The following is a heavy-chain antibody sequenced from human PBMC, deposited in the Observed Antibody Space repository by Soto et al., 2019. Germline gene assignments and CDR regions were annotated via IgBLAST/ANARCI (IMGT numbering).Heavy chain of an antibody. CDR1: GFTFSSYA. D-gene: IGHD3-10*01. J-gene: IGHJ6*02. CDR3: ERLVRGSAEVYGMDV. Sequence: EVQLLESGGGLVQPGGSLRLSCAASGFTFSSYAMSWVRQAPGKGLEWVSAISGSGGSTYYAVSVKGRFTISRDNSQNTLYLQMNSLRAEDTAVYYCERLVRGSAEVYGMDVWGQGTTVTVSS. V-gene: IGHV3-23*01. CDR2: ISGSGGST.